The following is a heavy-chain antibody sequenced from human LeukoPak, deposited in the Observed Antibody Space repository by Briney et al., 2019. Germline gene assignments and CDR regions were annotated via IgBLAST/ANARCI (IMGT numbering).Heavy chain of an antibody. CDR1: SGSISSSTYY. CDR3: VRGYDSSGYRRTYFDY. D-gene: IGHD3-22*01. V-gene: IGHV3-23*01. J-gene: IGHJ4*02. CDR2: ISGSGGST. Sequence: PSETLSLTCTVSSGSISSSTYYWSWVRQAPGKGLEWVSAISGSGGSTYYADSVKGRFTISRDNSKNTLYLQMNSLRAEDTAVYYCVRGYDSSGYRRTYFDYWGQGTLVTVSS.